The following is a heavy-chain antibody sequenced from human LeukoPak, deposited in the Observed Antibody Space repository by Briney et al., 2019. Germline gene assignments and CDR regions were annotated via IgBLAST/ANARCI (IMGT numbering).Heavy chain of an antibody. CDR2: IKEDGSER. CDR3: VNRAWLDF. V-gene: IGHV3-7*01. Sequence: GGSLRLSCAASGFSFSSYWMSWVREGAGKWLECVANIKEDGSERHYVDSVEGRFTISRDNAKNSLSLQMYSLRADDTAVYNCVNRAWLDFWGHGTLVTVSS. J-gene: IGHJ5*01. CDR1: GFSFSSYW.